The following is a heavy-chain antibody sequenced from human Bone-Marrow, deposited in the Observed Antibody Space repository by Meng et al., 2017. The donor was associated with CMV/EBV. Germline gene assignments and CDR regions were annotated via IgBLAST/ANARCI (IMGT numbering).Heavy chain of an antibody. J-gene: IGHJ6*02. V-gene: IGHV3-66*02. D-gene: IGHD3-3*01. CDR2: IYSGGST. Sequence: GESLKISCAASGFTVSSNYMSWVRQAPGKGLVWVSVIYSGGSTYNADSVKGRFTMSRDNSKNTLYLQMNSRRAEDTAVYYGARSGEAFWSGYYPSYYYYYYGMDVWGQGTTVTVSS. CDR1: GFTVSSNY. CDR3: ARSGEAFWSGYYPSYYYYYYGMDV.